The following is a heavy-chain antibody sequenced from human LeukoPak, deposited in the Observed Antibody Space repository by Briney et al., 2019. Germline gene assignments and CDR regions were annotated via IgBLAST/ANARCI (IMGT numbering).Heavy chain of an antibody. J-gene: IGHJ3*02. Sequence: QSGGSLRLSCAASGFTFDDYAMHWVRQAPGKGLEWVSGISWNSGTIGYADSVKGRFTISRDNAKNSLYLQMHSLRAEDTVFYFCAKDVTGTGAFDIWGQGTMVTVSS. CDR3: AKDVTGTGAFDI. D-gene: IGHD1-7*01. V-gene: IGHV3-9*01. CDR2: ISWNSGTI. CDR1: GFTFDDYA.